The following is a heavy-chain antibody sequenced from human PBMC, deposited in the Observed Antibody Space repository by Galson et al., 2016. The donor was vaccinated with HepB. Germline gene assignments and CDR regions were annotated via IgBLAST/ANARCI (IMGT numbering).Heavy chain of an antibody. D-gene: IGHD5-18*01. J-gene: IGHJ5*02. Sequence: SLRLSCAASGFTFSSYWMNWVRRAPGKGLVWVSRINSDGSSTSYADSVKGRFSISRDNAKNTLYLQMNSLRAEDTAVYYCARDYVDTGTTDRFDPWGQGTLVTVSS. CDR3: ARDYVDTGTTDRFDP. CDR1: GFTFSSYW. V-gene: IGHV3-74*01. CDR2: INSDGSST.